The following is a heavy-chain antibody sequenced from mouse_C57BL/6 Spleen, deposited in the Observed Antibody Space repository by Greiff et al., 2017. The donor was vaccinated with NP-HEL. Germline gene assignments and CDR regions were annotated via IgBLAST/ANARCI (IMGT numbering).Heavy chain of an antibody. CDR3: ARERELGRYFDV. D-gene: IGHD4-1*01. J-gene: IGHJ1*03. CDR1: GYTFTDYY. V-gene: IGHV1-19*01. Sequence: EVQLQQSGPVLVKPGASVKMSCKASGYTFTDYYMNWVKQSHGKSLEWIGVINPYNGGTSYNQKFKGKATLTVDKSSSTAYMELSSLTSEDSAVYYCARERELGRYFDVWGTGTTVTVSS. CDR2: INPYNGGT.